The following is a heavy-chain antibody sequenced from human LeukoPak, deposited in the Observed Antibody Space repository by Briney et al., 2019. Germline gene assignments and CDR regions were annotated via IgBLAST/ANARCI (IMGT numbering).Heavy chain of an antibody. J-gene: IGHJ4*02. D-gene: IGHD4-17*01. V-gene: IGHV3-20*04. Sequence: PGGSLRLSCAASGFTFDDYGMSWVRQAPGKGLEWVSGINWNGGTIGYADSVKGRFIISRDNAKNSLFLQMNSLRAEDTALYYCARAGGQYGYFFTKFDYWGQGILVTVSS. CDR1: GFTFDDYG. CDR2: INWNGGTI. CDR3: ARAGGQYGYFFTKFDY.